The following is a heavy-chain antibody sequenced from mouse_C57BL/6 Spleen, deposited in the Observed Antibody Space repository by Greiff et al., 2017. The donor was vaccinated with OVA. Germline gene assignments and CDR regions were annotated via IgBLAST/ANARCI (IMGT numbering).Heavy chain of an antibody. CDR1: GYAFTNYL. Sequence: QVHVKQSGAELVRPGTSVKVSCKASGYAFTNYLIEWVKQRPGQGLEWIGVINPGSGGTNYNEKFKGKATLTADKSSSTAYMQLSSLTSEDSAVYFCARAAGGSSYEWYFDVWGTGTTVTVSS. J-gene: IGHJ1*03. CDR3: ARAAGGSSYEWYFDV. V-gene: IGHV1-54*01. CDR2: INPGSGGT. D-gene: IGHD1-1*01.